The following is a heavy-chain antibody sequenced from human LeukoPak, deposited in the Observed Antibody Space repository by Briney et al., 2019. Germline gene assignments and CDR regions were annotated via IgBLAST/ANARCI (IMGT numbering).Heavy chain of an antibody. CDR2: VHLSGAT. Sequence: PSETLSLTCDVSGGTIMTTNWWRWVREPPNKGLGWIGEVHLSGATNYNPSLESRVIMSIDTSRNYLSPELTSVTAADTAMYYCTRESGAFCPFGFWGQGTLVTVSS. V-gene: IGHV4/OR15-8*02. CDR3: TRESGAFCPFGF. D-gene: IGHD1-26*01. J-gene: IGHJ4*02. CDR1: GGTIMTTNW.